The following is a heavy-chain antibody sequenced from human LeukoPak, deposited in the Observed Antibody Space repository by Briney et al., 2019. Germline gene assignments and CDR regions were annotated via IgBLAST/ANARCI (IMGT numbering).Heavy chain of an antibody. Sequence: GGSLRLSCAASGFSFSAHGMNWVRQAPGKGLEWVSTISEGGGNTYYADSVKGRFTISRDNAKNSLYLQMNSLRADDTAVYYCARVAEAAAFDYWGQGTLVTVSS. CDR2: ISEGGGNT. D-gene: IGHD6-13*01. CDR3: ARVAEAAAFDY. J-gene: IGHJ4*02. CDR1: GFSFSAHG. V-gene: IGHV3-21*01.